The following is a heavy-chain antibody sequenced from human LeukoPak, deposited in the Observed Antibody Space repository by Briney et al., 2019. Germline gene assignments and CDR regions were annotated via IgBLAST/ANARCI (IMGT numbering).Heavy chain of an antibody. Sequence: GGSLRLSCAASGFTFSSYGMHWVRQAPGKGLEWVAVISYDGSNKYYADSVKGRFTISRDNSKNTLYLQMNSLRAEDTAVYYCAKCSGGSCLGRSFDYWGHGTLVTVSS. CDR1: GFTFSSYG. J-gene: IGHJ4*01. CDR3: AKCSGGSCLGRSFDY. D-gene: IGHD2-15*01. V-gene: IGHV3-30*18. CDR2: ISYDGSNK.